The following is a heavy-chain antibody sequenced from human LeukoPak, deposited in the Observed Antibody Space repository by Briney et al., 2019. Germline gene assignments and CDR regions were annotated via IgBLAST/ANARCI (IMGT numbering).Heavy chain of an antibody. D-gene: IGHD3-22*01. Sequence: GGSLRLSCAASGFTFSSYWMSWVRQAPGKGLEWVANIKQDGSEKYYVDSVKGRFTISRDNAKNSLYLQMNNLRAEDTAVYYCARDMNYYDSSGYLGYWGQGTLVTVSS. J-gene: IGHJ4*02. V-gene: IGHV3-7*01. CDR2: IKQDGSEK. CDR3: ARDMNYYDSSGYLGY. CDR1: GFTFSSYW.